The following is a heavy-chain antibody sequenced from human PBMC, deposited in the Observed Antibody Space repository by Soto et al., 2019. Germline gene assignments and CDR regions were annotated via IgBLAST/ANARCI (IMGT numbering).Heavy chain of an antibody. V-gene: IGHV3-49*04. CDR2: IRSKTYGGTT. CDR1: GFTFGDYA. D-gene: IGHD2-15*01. J-gene: IGHJ4*02. CDR3: TRGRGYCSGGSCSLAY. Sequence: GGSLRLSCTASGFTFGDYAMSWVRQAPGKGLEWVGFIRSKTYGGTTEYAASVKGRFTISRDDSKSIAYLQMNSLKTEDTAVYYCTRGRGYCSGGSCSLAYWGQGTLVTVSS.